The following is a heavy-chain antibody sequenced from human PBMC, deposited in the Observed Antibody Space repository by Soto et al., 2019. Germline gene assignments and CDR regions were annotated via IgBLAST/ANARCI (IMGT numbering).Heavy chain of an antibody. CDR3: ARRFWSGYYGDY. J-gene: IGHJ4*02. V-gene: IGHV3-23*01. CDR1: GFNFNDYT. CDR2: TNDNGGSA. Sequence: EVQMLASGGGLVQPGGSPRLSCAASGFNFNDYTMSWVRQAPGKGLEWVSSTNDNGGSAHYADSVEGRFTITRDNSKNTVYLQMTSLRAEDTAMYFCARRFWSGYYGDYWGQGTLVTVSS. D-gene: IGHD3-3*01.